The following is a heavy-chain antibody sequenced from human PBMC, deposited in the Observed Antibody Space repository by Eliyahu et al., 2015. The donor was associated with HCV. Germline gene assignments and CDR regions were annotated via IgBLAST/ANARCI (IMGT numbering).Heavy chain of an antibody. J-gene: IGHJ3*02. CDR1: GGSIXSSSYY. Sequence: QLQLQESGPGLVKPSETLSLTCTVSGGSIXSSSYYWCWIRQPPGKGLEWIGSIXYSGSTYYNPSLKSRVTIXVDTSKNQFSLKLSSVTAADTAVYYCARHASHYSSGYYHAFDIWGQGTMVTVFS. CDR3: ARHASHYSSGYYHAFDI. D-gene: IGHD3-22*01. V-gene: IGHV4-39*01. CDR2: IXYSGST.